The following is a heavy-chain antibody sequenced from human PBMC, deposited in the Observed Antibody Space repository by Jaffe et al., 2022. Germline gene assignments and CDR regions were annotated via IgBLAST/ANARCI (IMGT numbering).Heavy chain of an antibody. CDR1: GYTLTELS. CDR2: FDPEDGET. V-gene: IGHV1-24*01. CDR3: ATSGGYCSGGSCYSGYYYYMDV. Sequence: QVQLVQSGAEVKKPGASVKVSCKVSGYTLTELSMHWVRQAPGKGLEWMGGFDPEDGETIYAQKFQGRVTMTEDTSTDTAYMELSSLRSEDTAVYYCATSGGYCSGGSCYSGYYYYMDVWGKGTTVTVSS. D-gene: IGHD2-15*01. J-gene: IGHJ6*03.